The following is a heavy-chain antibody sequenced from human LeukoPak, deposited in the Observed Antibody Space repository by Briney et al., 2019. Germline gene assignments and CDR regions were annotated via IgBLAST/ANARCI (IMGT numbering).Heavy chain of an antibody. CDR2: MNPNSGST. D-gene: IGHD4-11*01. V-gene: IGHV1-8*03. J-gene: IGHJ5*02. CDR3: VRVTFRSNYGVRWFDP. Sequence: ASVKVSCKASGYTFTSYDINWVRQATGQGLEWMGWMNPNSGSTGYAQKFQGRVTITRNTSISTAYMELSSLRSEDTAVYYCVRVTFRSNYGVRWFDPWGQGTLVTVSS. CDR1: GYTFTSYD.